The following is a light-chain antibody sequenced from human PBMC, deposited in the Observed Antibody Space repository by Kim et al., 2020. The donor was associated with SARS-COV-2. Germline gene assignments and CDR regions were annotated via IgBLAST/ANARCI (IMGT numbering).Light chain of an antibody. CDR3: QQYNSYSYT. V-gene: IGKV1-5*03. CDR2: KAS. Sequence: SASVGDRATITCRASQSISSWLAWYQQKPGKAPKLLIYKASNLETGVPSRFTGSGSGTTFTLTISSLQPDDFATYYCQQYNSYSYTFGQGTKLEI. J-gene: IGKJ2*01. CDR1: QSISSW.